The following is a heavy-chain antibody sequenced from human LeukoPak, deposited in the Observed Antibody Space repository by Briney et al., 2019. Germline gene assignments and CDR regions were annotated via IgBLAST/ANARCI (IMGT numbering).Heavy chain of an antibody. J-gene: IGHJ4*02. Sequence: KPGGSLRPSCAASGFTFSSYSMNWVRQAPGKGLEWVSCISSSSSYIYYADSVKGRFTISRDNAKNSLYLQMNSLRAEDTAVYYCARDYNAEDYEMSQHSVVHDYWGQGTLVTVSS. CDR3: ARDYNAEDYEMSQHSVVHDY. V-gene: IGHV3-21*01. CDR1: GFTFSSYS. CDR2: ISSSSSYI. D-gene: IGHD4-17*01.